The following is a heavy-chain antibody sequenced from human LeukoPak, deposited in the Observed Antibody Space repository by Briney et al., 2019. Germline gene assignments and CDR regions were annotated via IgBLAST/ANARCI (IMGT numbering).Heavy chain of an antibody. D-gene: IGHD1-26*01. CDR2: IYYSGST. CDR3: ARGPPPSGSYSRPFDY. Sequence: SETLSLTCTVSGGSISSYYWSWIRQPPGKGLECIGYIYYSGSTNYNPSLKSRVTISVDTSKNQFSLKLSSVTAADTAVYYCARGPPPSGSYSRPFDYWGQGTLVTVSS. J-gene: IGHJ4*02. CDR1: GGSISSYY. V-gene: IGHV4-59*01.